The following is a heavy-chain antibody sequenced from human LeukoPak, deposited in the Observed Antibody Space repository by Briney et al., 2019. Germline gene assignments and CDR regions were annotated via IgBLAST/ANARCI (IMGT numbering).Heavy chain of an antibody. Sequence: ASVKDSCKASVYTFTGYYMHWVRQAPAQGREGMGWINPNSGGTNYAQKFQGRVTMTRDTSISTAYMELSRLRSDDTAVCYCARSKESVAALFDPWGQGTLVTVSS. J-gene: IGHJ5*02. V-gene: IGHV1-2*02. D-gene: IGHD2-15*01. CDR2: INPNSGGT. CDR3: ARSKESVAALFDP. CDR1: VYTFTGYY.